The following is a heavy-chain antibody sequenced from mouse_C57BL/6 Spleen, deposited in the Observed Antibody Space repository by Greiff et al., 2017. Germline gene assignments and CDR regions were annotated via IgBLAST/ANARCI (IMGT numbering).Heavy chain of an antibody. V-gene: IGHV1-76*01. CDR2: IYPGSGST. Sequence: QVQLQQSGAELVRPGASVKLSCKASGYTFTDYYINWVKQRPGQGLEWIARIYPGSGSTYYNEKFKGKATLTAEKSSSTAYMQLSSLTSEDSAVYFCARCGYFAYWGQGTTLTVSS. J-gene: IGHJ2*01. CDR1: GYTFTDYY. CDR3: ARCGYFAY. D-gene: IGHD1-1*02.